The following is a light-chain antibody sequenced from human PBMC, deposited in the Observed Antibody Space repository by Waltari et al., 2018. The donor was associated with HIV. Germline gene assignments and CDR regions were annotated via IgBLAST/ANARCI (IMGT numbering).Light chain of an antibody. Sequence: QSALTQPASVSGSPGQSVTISCTGTTSDVGGFDYVCWYQHHPGKAPKLIIYEVTNRPSGVSTRFSGSKSGNTASLTISGLQAEDEADYFCTSYTSSSTVGVFGGGTRLTVL. J-gene: IGLJ2*01. V-gene: IGLV2-14*01. CDR3: TSYTSSSTVGV. CDR1: TSDVGGFDY. CDR2: EVT.